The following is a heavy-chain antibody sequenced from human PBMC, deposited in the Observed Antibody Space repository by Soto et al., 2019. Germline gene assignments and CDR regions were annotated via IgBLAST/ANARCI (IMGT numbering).Heavy chain of an antibody. D-gene: IGHD3-9*01. J-gene: IGHJ4*02. CDR3: ERPLAPQVTGYVDSDYLWTIDQ. Sequence: SETLSLTCAVSGGSISTYYWSWVRQPPGKGLEWIGYIYHSGSTNYNPSLESRVTMSVDTSKNQFSLKLSSVAAADTGVYFCERPLAPQVTGYVDSDYLWTIDQWRQGTLVTVSS. V-gene: IGHV4-59*08. CDR1: GGSISTYY. CDR2: IYHSGST.